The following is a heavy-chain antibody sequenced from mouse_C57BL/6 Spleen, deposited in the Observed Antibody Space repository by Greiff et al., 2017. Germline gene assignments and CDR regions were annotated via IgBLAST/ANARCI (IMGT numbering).Heavy chain of an antibody. Sequence: EVKLVESGGGLVKPGGSLKLSCAASGFTFSSYAMSWVRQTPEKRLEWVATISDGGSYTYYPDNVKGRFTISRDNAKNNLYLQMSHLKSEDTAMYYCARDGYGSSHYFDYWGQGTTLTVSS. V-gene: IGHV5-4*01. CDR2: ISDGGSYT. J-gene: IGHJ2*01. D-gene: IGHD1-1*01. CDR1: GFTFSSYA. CDR3: ARDGYGSSHYFDY.